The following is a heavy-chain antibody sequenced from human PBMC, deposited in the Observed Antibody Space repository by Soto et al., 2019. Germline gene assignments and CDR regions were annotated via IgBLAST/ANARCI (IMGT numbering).Heavy chain of an antibody. D-gene: IGHD3-22*01. CDR1: GGSISSNY. CDR2: IYYSGST. J-gene: IGHJ5*02. Sequence: SETLSLTCTVSGGSISSNYWSWIRQPPGKGLEWIGYIYYSGSTKYNPSLKSRVTISVDTSKSQFSLKLTSVTAADTAIYFCAKTEDFDSSGYPDWFDPWGQGTLVTVSP. V-gene: IGHV4-59*01. CDR3: AKTEDFDSSGYPDWFDP.